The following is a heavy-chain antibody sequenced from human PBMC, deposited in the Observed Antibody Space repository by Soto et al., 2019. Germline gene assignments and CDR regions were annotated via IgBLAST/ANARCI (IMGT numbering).Heavy chain of an antibody. CDR3: ASLNWGSHVGSDAFDI. D-gene: IGHD7-27*01. CDR1: GFTFSSYA. CDR2: ISYDGSNK. Sequence: GGSLRLSCAASGFTFSSYAMHWVRQAPGKGLEWVAVISYDGSNKYYADSVKGRFTISRDNSKNTLYLQMNSLRAEDTAVYYCASLNWGSHVGSDAFDIWGQGTMVTVSS. J-gene: IGHJ3*02. V-gene: IGHV3-30*04.